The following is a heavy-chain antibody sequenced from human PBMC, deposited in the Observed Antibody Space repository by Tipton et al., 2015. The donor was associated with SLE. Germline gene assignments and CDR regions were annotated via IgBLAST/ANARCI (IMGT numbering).Heavy chain of an antibody. CDR3: ARVPIVVVGYGMDV. J-gene: IGHJ6*02. D-gene: IGHD2-15*01. Sequence: TLSLTCTVSGGSISSGGYYWSWIRQHPGKGLEWIGYIYYSGSTYYNPSLKSRVTISVDTSKNQFSLKLSSVTAADTAVYYCARVPIVVVGYGMDVWGQGTTVTVSS. CDR2: IYYSGST. V-gene: IGHV4-31*03. CDR1: GGSISSGGYY.